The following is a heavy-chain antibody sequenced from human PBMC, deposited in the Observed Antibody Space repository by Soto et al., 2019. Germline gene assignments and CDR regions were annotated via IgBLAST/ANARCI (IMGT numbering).Heavy chain of an antibody. V-gene: IGHV4-30-4*01. CDR3: ARVSYGSGTYYTYFDY. J-gene: IGHJ4*02. Sequence: QVQLQESGPGLVKPSQTLSLACTVSGGSVTTNNYYWSWVGQPPGKGLEWLGFVYYSGSTYYIPSLKGRLAMSIDTSKKQISLKLSSVAAADTAVYYCARVSYGSGTYYTYFDYWGPGTLVTVSS. D-gene: IGHD3-10*01. CDR2: VYYSGST. CDR1: GGSVTTNNYY.